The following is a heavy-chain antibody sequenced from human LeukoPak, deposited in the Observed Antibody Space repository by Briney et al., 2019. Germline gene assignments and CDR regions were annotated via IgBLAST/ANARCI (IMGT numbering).Heavy chain of an antibody. J-gene: IGHJ4*02. CDR1: GVSVYTFG. CDR3: ATEYNAEEAFYH. V-gene: IGHV3-33*01. D-gene: IGHD6-6*01. Sequence: GGSLRLSCAASGVSVYTFGMHWVRQAPGKGLEWAAMMWSESNLFHADSVKGRFNIFRDISKNTLFLQMNSLGAEDTAIYYCATEYNAEEAFYHWGQGTLVTVSS. CDR2: MWSESNL.